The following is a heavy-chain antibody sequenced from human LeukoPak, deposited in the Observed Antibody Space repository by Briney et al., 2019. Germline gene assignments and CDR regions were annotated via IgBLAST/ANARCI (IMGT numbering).Heavy chain of an antibody. Sequence: GESLKISCKGSGFRFTTYWIGWVRQIPGKGPEWMGIIYPADSDTRYSPSFQGQVTISTDNSISTVYLQWSSLKASDIAMYYCARSGRGLGPFEYWGQGTLVTVSS. CDR2: IYPADSDT. CDR3: ARSGRGLGPFEY. D-gene: IGHD3/OR15-3a*01. V-gene: IGHV5-51*01. J-gene: IGHJ4*02. CDR1: GFRFTTYW.